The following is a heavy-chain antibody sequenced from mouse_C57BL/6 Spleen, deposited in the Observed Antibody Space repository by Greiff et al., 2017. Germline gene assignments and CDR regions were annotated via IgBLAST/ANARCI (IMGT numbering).Heavy chain of an antibody. V-gene: IGHV3-6*01. CDR3: ARTGTVGFAY. Sequence: VQLKESGPGLVKPSQSLSLTCSVTGYSITSGYYWNWIRQFPGNKLEWMGYISYDGSNNYNPSLKNRIPITRDTSKNQFFLKLNSVTTEDTATYYCARTGTVGFAYWGQGTLVTVSA. D-gene: IGHD4-1*01. J-gene: IGHJ3*01. CDR2: ISYDGSN. CDR1: GYSITSGYY.